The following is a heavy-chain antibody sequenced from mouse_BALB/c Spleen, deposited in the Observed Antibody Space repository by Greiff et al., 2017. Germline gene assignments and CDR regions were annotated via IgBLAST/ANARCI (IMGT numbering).Heavy chain of an antibody. CDR2: IYPSDSYT. CDR3: AREGFYGKSLAY. CDR1: GYTFTSYW. D-gene: IGHD2-1*01. Sequence: QVQLQQPGAELVRPGASVKLSCKASGYTFTSYWINWVKQRPGQGLEWIGNIYPSDSYTNYNQKFKDKATLTADKSSSTAYMQLSSLTSEDSAVYYCAREGFYGKSLAYWGQGTLVTVSA. J-gene: IGHJ3*01. V-gene: IGHV1-69*02.